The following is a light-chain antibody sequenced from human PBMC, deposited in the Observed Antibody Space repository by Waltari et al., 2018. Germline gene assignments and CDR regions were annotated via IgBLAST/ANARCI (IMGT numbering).Light chain of an antibody. V-gene: IGLV2-11*01. Sequence: QSALIQPRSVSGSPGQSVTISCTGSSSDVGGYNYVTWYQNHPGKAPKLILYDVSKRPLGVPGRFSGSKSGSTASLTISGLQAEDEADYYCCSHAGSYTLIFGGGTKLTVL. CDR2: DVS. CDR1: SSDVGGYNY. CDR3: CSHAGSYTLI. J-gene: IGLJ2*01.